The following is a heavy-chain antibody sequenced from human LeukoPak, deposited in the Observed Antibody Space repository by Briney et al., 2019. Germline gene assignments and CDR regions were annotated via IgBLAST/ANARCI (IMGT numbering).Heavy chain of an antibody. CDR2: IYYSGKN. CDR1: GGSISSSSYY. J-gene: IGHJ4*02. V-gene: IGHV4-39*01. CDR3: ARPRSSGWVPFDC. D-gene: IGHD6-19*01. Sequence: KTSETLSLTCTVSGGSISSSSYYWGWIRQPPGKGLEWIGSIYYSGKNYYNPSPKSRVTISVDTSKNQFSLNLSSVTAADTAVYYCARPRSSGWVPFDCWGQGALVTVSS.